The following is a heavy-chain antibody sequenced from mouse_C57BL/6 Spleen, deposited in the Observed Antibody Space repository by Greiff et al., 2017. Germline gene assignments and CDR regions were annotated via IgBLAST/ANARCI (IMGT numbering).Heavy chain of an antibody. CDR2: IDPETGGT. CDR3: TRYGNYVHWYFDV. Sequence: VKLQESGAELVRPGASVTLSCKASGYTFTDYEMHWVKQTPVHGLEWIGAIDPETGGTAYNQKFKGKAILTADKSSSTAYMELRSLTSEDSAVYYCTRYGNYVHWYFDVWGTGTTVTVSS. J-gene: IGHJ1*03. V-gene: IGHV1-15*01. D-gene: IGHD2-1*01. CDR1: GYTFTDYE.